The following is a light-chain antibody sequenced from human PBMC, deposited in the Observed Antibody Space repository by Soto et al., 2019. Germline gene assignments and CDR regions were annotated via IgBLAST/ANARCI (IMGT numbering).Light chain of an antibody. J-gene: IGLJ2*01. CDR2: EVT. Sequence: QSALTQPASVSGSPGQSITISCTGTSSDVGSHNFVSWYQQRPGKAPKLMIFEVTKRPSGVSSRFSAFKSGNTASLTISGVQAEDEADYYCCSYAGTTTWVFGGGTKLTV. CDR3: CSYAGTTTWV. CDR1: SSDVGSHNF. V-gene: IGLV2-23*02.